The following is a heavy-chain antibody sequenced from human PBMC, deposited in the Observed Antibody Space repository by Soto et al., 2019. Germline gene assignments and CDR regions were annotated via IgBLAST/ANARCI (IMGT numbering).Heavy chain of an antibody. CDR2: ISAYNGNT. CDR3: ATQYYDFWSGYSADYYGMDV. V-gene: IGHV1-18*01. J-gene: IGHJ6*02. D-gene: IGHD3-3*01. CDR1: GYTFTSYG. Sequence: ASVKVSCKASGYTFTSYGISWVRQAPGQGLEWMGWISAYNGNTNHAQKLQGRVTMTTDTSTSTAYMELRSLRSDDTAVYYCATQYYDFWSGYSADYYGMDVWGQGTTVTVSS.